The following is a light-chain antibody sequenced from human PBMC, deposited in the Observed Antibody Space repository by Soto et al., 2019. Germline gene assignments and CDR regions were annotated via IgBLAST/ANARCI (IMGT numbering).Light chain of an antibody. CDR2: DVS. J-gene: IGLJ1*01. CDR1: SSDVGGYNY. Sequence: QSVRTQPRSVSGSPGQSVSISCTGTSSDVGGYNYVSWYQQHPGKAPKVMIYDVSKRPSGVPDRFSGSKSGNTASLTISGLQSEDEADYYCCSYAGRYTYVFGTGTKVTV. V-gene: IGLV2-11*01. CDR3: CSYAGRYTYV.